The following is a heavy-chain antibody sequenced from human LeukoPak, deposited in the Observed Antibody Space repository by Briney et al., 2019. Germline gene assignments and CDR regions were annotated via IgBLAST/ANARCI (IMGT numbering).Heavy chain of an antibody. Sequence: GGSLRLSCTASGFNFNYVWMSWVRQAPGKGPEWVGRIRTKIDGETTDYGAPVKGRFTISRDDSKTTLYLQMNSLKTEDSAVYYCTTERNWELLRPYGMDIWGQGTTVTVSS. CDR3: TTERNWELLRPYGMDI. V-gene: IGHV3-15*01. CDR1: GFNFNYVW. D-gene: IGHD1-26*01. J-gene: IGHJ6*02. CDR2: IRTKIDGETT.